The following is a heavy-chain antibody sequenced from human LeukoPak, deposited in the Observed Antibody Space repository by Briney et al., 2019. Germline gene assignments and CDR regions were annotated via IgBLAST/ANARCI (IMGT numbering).Heavy chain of an antibody. J-gene: IGHJ4*02. CDR1: GFTFSSYA. Sequence: PGGSLRLSCAASGFTFSSYAMHWVRQAPGKGLEWVAAISYDGSNKYYADSVKGRFTISRDNSKNTLYLQMNSLRAEDTAVYYCARAVGRRGSYGGYFDYWGQGTLVTVSS. V-gene: IGHV3-30*04. CDR2: ISYDGSNK. D-gene: IGHD1-26*01. CDR3: ARAVGRRGSYGGYFDY.